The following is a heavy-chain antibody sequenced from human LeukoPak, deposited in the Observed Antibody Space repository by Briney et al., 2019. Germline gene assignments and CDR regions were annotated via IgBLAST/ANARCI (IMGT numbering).Heavy chain of an antibody. CDR2: QSDTGYYR. J-gene: IGHJ3*02. CDR1: GFTFSDYA. V-gene: IGHV3-23*01. D-gene: IGHD2-15*01. CDR3: ALKGVVVAAQVDAFDT. Sequence: GGSLRLSCTASGFTFSDYAMSWVRQAPGKGLEWVSDQSDTGYYRNYAESAKGRFTISRDNSKNTLWLQMNSLRAEDTAVYYCALKGVVVAAQVDAFDTWGQGTMVTVSS.